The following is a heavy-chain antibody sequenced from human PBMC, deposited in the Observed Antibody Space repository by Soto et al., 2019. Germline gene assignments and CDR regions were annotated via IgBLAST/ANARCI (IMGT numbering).Heavy chain of an antibody. D-gene: IGHD3-3*01. Sequence: EVQLLESGGDLVQPGGSLRLSCAASGFTFSSYAMTWVRQAPGKGLEWVSGISDSGLSTYYADSVKGRFTISRDNSKNTLYLQMNSLRAEDTAVYYCAKGGPSITIFGVALDAFDIWGQGTRVTVSS. J-gene: IGHJ3*02. V-gene: IGHV3-23*01. CDR1: GFTFSSYA. CDR3: AKGGPSITIFGVALDAFDI. CDR2: ISDSGLST.